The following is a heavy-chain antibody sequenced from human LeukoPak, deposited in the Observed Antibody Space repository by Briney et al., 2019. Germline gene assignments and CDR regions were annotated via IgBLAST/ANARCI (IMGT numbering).Heavy chain of an antibody. D-gene: IGHD3-22*01. Sequence: SETLSLTCTVSGGSISSYYGSWIRQPPGGGLEWIGYIYFSGSTNYNPSLKSRVTISVDTSKNQFSLKLSSVIAADTAVYYCVGDDSSGYFDAFDIWGQGTMVTVSS. CDR3: VGDDSSGYFDAFDI. CDR2: IYFSGST. V-gene: IGHV4-59*01. CDR1: GGSISSYY. J-gene: IGHJ3*02.